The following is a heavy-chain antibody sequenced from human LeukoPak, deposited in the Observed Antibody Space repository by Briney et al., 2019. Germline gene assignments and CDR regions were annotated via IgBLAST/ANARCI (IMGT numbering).Heavy chain of an antibody. D-gene: IGHD3-10*01. J-gene: IGHJ5*02. V-gene: IGHV3-74*01. Sequence: GGSLRLSCAASALTFSRYWMQWVRQTPGEGRVWVSRIRSGGTTTTCAASVERRFNFSRHSARNTLYLQMNSLRAEDTAVYYCARFAYDSGSLSWGQGALVTVSP. CDR1: ALTFSRYW. CDR3: ARFAYDSGSLS. CDR2: IRSGGTTT.